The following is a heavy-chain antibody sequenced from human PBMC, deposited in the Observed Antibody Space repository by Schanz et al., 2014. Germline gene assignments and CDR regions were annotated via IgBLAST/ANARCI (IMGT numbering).Heavy chain of an antibody. J-gene: IGHJ4*02. D-gene: IGHD3-10*01. CDR2: IKSKTDGGTA. Sequence: EVQLVESGGGLGQRGGSLIVSCATSGFIFTSYSMHWVRQAPGKGLEWVGRIKSKTDGGTADYAAPVKGRFTISRDDSKTTLYLQMDSLKTEDTAVYYCTTVQYYYGSGSYICEWGQGTLVTVSS. CDR1: GFIFTSYS. V-gene: IGHV3-15*01. CDR3: TTVQYYYGSGSYICE.